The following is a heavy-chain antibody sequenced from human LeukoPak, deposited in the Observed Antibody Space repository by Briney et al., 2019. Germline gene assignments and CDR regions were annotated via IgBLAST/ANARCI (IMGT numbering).Heavy chain of an antibody. CDR3: AREVGTTGMVNY. D-gene: IGHD1-26*01. CDR2: ISSSGGST. J-gene: IGHJ4*02. Sequence: HRGACLRLSWSPFGLSFISDAMGSVRPAPGKGLEWVSAISSSGGSTYYADSVKGRFTISRDNSKNSLYLQMNSLRADDTAVYCCAREVGTTGMVNYWGQGTLVTVSS. CDR1: GLSFISDA. V-gene: IGHV3-23*01.